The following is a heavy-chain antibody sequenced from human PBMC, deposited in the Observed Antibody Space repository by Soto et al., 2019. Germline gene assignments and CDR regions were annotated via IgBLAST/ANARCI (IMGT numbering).Heavy chain of an antibody. CDR2: INPSGGST. V-gene: IGHV1-46*03. D-gene: IGHD3-9*01. Sequence: ASVKVSCKASGYTFTSYYMHWVRQAPGQGLEWMGIINPSGGSTSYAQKFQGRVTMTRDTSTCTVYMGLSSLRSEDTAVYYCARAGAERLRYFDWVPVGAFDIWGQGTMVTVSS. CDR1: GYTFTSYY. CDR3: ARAGAERLRYFDWVPVGAFDI. J-gene: IGHJ3*02.